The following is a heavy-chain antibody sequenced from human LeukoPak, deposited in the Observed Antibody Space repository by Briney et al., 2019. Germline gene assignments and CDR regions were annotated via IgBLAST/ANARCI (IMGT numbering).Heavy chain of an antibody. V-gene: IGHV4-34*01. D-gene: IGHD3-10*01. Sequence: PSETLSLTCAVYGGSFSGYYWSLIRQPPGKGLEWIGEINHSGSTNYNPSLKSRVTISVDTSKNQFSLKLSSVTAADTAVYYCARGGFITMVRRSYIDYWGQGTLVTVSS. CDR1: GGSFSGYY. CDR2: INHSGST. CDR3: ARGGFITMVRRSYIDY. J-gene: IGHJ4*02.